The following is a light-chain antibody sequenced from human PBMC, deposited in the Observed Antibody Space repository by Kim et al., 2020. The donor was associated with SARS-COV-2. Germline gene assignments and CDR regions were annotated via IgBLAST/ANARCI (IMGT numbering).Light chain of an antibody. V-gene: IGKV3-20*01. CDR1: QSVSSSY. CDR2: GAS. CDR3: QQYGSSPPLLT. Sequence: GERATLSCRASQSVSSSYLAWYQQKPGQAPRLLIYGASSRATGIPDRFSGSGSGTDFALTISRLEPEDFAVYYCQQYGSSPPLLTFGPGTKVDIK. J-gene: IGKJ3*01.